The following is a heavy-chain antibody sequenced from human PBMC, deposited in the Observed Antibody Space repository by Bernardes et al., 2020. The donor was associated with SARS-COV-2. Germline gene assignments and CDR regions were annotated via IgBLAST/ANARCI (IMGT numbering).Heavy chain of an antibody. D-gene: IGHD1-26*01. J-gene: IGHJ4*02. CDR1: GFSVSSNY. Sequence: GGSLRLSCAVSGFSVSSNYMSWVRQVPGKGLEWVSNLYGGGSTYYADSVTGRFTISRDNSKNTLYLQMNSLRVEDTAVYYCASVADGTFDHWGQGTLVSVSS. CDR2: LYGGGST. CDR3: ASVADGTFDH. V-gene: IGHV3-66*01.